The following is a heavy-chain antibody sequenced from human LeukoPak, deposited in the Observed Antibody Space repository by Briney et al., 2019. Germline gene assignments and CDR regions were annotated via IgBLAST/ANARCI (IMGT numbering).Heavy chain of an antibody. Sequence: PSETLSLTCTVSGGSISGYYWSWIRQPPGKGLEWIGEINHSGSTNYNPSLKSRLTISVDTSKNQFSLKLSSVTAADTAVYYCARTWVSSGPNFNWYFDLWGRGTLVTVSS. CDR1: GGSISGYY. CDR2: INHSGST. CDR3: ARTWVSSGPNFNWYFDL. J-gene: IGHJ2*01. V-gene: IGHV4-34*01. D-gene: IGHD4/OR15-4a*01.